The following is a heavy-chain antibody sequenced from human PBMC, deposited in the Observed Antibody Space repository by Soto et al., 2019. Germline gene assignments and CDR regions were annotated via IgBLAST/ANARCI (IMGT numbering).Heavy chain of an antibody. D-gene: IGHD3-3*01. Sequence: QVQLVESGGGVVQPGRSLRLSCAASGFTFSSHGMHWVRQAPGKGLEWVAVISYDGSNKYYADSVKGRFTISRDNSKNTLYLQMNSLRAEDTAVYFCAKDLGTDFWSGPISRMDVWGQGTTVTVSS. CDR1: GFTFSSHG. CDR3: AKDLGTDFWSGPISRMDV. V-gene: IGHV3-30*18. J-gene: IGHJ6*02. CDR2: ISYDGSNK.